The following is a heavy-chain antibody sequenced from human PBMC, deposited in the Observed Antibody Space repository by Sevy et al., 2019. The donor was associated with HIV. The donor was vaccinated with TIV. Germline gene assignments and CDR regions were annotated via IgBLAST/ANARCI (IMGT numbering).Heavy chain of an antibody. D-gene: IGHD2-15*01. V-gene: IGHV4-39*02. J-gene: IGHJ4*02. CDR2: IYNSEQT. CDR3: VQRVAASALFDS. Sequence: SETLSLTCTVSGGSISSSDYSWGWIRQPPGKGLEWIGCIYNSEQTYYNPSLKSRITIFVGTSQNHFSLRLTSVTAADAGVYYCVQRVAASALFDSWGQGTLVTVSS. CDR1: GGSISSSDYS.